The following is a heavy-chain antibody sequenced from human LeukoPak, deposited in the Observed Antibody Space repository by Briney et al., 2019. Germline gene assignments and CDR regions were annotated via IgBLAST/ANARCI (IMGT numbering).Heavy chain of an antibody. V-gene: IGHV4-59*01. CDR3: ARASYYYDSSGYHIDAFDI. CDR2: IYYSGST. CDR1: GGSISSYY. Sequence: SETLSLTCTVSGGSISSYYWSWIRQPPGKGLEWIGYIYYSGSTNYNPSLKSRVTISVDTSKNQFSLKLSSVTAADTAVYYCARASYYYDSSGYHIDAFDIWGQGTMVTVSS. J-gene: IGHJ3*02. D-gene: IGHD3-22*01.